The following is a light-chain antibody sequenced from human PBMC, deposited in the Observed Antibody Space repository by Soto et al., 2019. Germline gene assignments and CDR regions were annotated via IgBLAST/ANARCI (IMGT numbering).Light chain of an antibody. CDR1: SGHSSYA. J-gene: IGLJ2*01. CDR2: LNSDGSH. Sequence: QLVLTQSPSASASLGASVKLTCTLSSGHSSYAIAWHQQQPEKGPRYLMKLNSDGSHSKGDGIPDRFSGSSSGAERYLTXXXLXXXDXADYYCQTWGTGIPVFGGGTKLTVL. V-gene: IGLV4-69*01. CDR3: QTWGTGIPV.